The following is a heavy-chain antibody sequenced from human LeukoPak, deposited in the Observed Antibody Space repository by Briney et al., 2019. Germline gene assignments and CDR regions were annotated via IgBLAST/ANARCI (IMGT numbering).Heavy chain of an antibody. CDR3: ARGPRWAKTNFDY. D-gene: IGHD4-23*01. J-gene: IGHJ4*02. Sequence: ASVKLSCKASAYTFTSYDINLVRQATGQGHEWMGWMKTNSGNTGYAQKFQGRVTITRNTSIITDYMELSSLRSEDTAVYYCARGPRWAKTNFDYWGQGTLVTVSS. V-gene: IGHV1-8*03. CDR2: MKTNSGNT. CDR1: AYTFTSYD.